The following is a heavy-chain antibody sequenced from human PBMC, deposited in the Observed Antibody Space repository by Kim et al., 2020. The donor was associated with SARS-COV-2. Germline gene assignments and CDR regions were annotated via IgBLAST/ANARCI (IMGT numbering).Heavy chain of an antibody. J-gene: IGHJ4*02. CDR1: GFTFSSYA. D-gene: IGHD4-4*01. Sequence: GGSLRLSCAASGFTFSSYAMSWVRQAPGKGLEWVSRISASGGDTYYADSVQGRFTISRDNSKNSLNRQMNSLRAEGTALYYCAKVTTITAPFYDYWGQGT. V-gene: IGHV3-23*01. CDR3: AKVTTITAPFYDY. CDR2: ISASGGDT.